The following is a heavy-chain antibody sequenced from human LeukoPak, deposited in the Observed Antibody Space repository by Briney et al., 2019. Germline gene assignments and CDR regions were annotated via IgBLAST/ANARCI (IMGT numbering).Heavy chain of an antibody. J-gene: IGHJ6*03. V-gene: IGHV4-30-2*01. CDR3: ARGCIAARPGRHYYYYMDV. Sequence: SETLSLTCTVSGGSISSGGYYWSWIRQPPGRGLEWIGYIYHSGSTYYNPSLKSRVTISVDRSKNQFSLKLSSVTAADTAVYYCARGCIAARPGRHYYYYMDVWGKGTTVTVSS. CDR2: IYHSGST. CDR1: GGSISSGGYY. D-gene: IGHD6-6*01.